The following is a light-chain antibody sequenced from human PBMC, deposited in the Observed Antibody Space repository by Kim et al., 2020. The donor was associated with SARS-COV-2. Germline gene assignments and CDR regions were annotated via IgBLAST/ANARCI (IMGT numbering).Light chain of an antibody. V-gene: IGKV4-1*01. Sequence: DIVMTQSPDSLAVSLGERATINCKSSQSVLYSSNNKNHLAWYQQTPGQPPKLLIYWASTRESGVPDRFSGSGSETDFTLTISSLQAEDVAVYYCQQYYSTPLTFGGGTKVDIK. CDR1: QSVLYSSNNKNH. J-gene: IGKJ4*01. CDR3: QQYYSTPLT. CDR2: WAS.